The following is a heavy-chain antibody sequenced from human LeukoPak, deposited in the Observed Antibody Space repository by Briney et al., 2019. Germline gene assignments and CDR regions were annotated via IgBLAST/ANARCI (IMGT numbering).Heavy chain of an antibody. CDR3: ARGVYSFDP. J-gene: IGHJ5*02. CDR1: GFTFSSYG. Sequence: GGSLRLSCAASGFTFSSYGMHWVRQAPGKGLEWVAVISYDGSNKYYVDSVKGRFTISRDNANNSLYLQMSSLRAEDTAVYYCARGVYSFDPWGQGTLVTVSS. CDR2: ISYDGSNK. V-gene: IGHV3-30*03. D-gene: IGHD2-8*01.